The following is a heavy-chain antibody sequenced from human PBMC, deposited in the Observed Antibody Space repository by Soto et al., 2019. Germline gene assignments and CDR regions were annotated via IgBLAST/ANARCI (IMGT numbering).Heavy chain of an antibody. D-gene: IGHD1-20*01. J-gene: IGHJ6*02. CDR2: IERDDDDK. Sequence: SGPTLVNPTETVTLTCTFSGFSLTSPGMCVRWIRQPPGKAPEWLALIERDDDDKYYSTSLKTRLTISKDTRKNQVVLTMANMDPADTGTYYCARSIRGPRRFNGMDVWGQGTTVTVSS. CDR1: GFSLTSPGMC. CDR3: ARSIRGPRRFNGMDV. V-gene: IGHV2-70*13.